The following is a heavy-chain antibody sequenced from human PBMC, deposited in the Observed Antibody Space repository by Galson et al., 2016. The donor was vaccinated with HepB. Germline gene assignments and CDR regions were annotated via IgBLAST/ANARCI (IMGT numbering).Heavy chain of an antibody. CDR2: VLASGLST. V-gene: IGHV3-23*01. CDR3: AKGSSGYYYVSDH. CDR1: GFRFSDYW. J-gene: IGHJ4*02. Sequence: SLRLSCAASGFRFSDYWMSWVRRAPGKGLEWVSAVLASGLSTYYAASVRGRFTISRDNSKNTLSLQMDSLRAEDTAVYYCAKGSSGYYYVSDHWGQGTLVTVSS. D-gene: IGHD3-22*01.